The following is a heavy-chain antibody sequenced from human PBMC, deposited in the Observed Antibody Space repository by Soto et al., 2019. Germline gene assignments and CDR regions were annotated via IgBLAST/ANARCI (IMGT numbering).Heavy chain of an antibody. J-gene: IGHJ6*02. V-gene: IGHV3-30-3*01. CDR1: GFTFSSYA. CDR2: ISYDGSNK. Sequence: QVQLVESGGGVVQPGRSLRLSCAASGFTFSSYAMHWVRQAPGKGLEWVAVISYDGSNKYYADSVKGRFTISRDNSKNTLYLQMNSLRAEDTAVYYCARDQDTAMARQRSYYYYYGMGVWGQGTTVTVSS. CDR3: ARDQDTAMARQRSYYYYYGMGV. D-gene: IGHD5-18*01.